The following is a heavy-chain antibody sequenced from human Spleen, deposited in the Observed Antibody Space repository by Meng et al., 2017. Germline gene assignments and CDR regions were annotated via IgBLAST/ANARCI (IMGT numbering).Heavy chain of an antibody. V-gene: IGHV4-39*01. D-gene: IGHD5-18*01. CDR3: ARASYSYDSWFDP. Sequence: QLQLQESGPGLVKPSETLSLTCTVSGDSIISGSYYWVWIRQPPGKGLEWIGQIYYNGQSYYNPSLKSRLAMSVDTSRSQFSLNLNTVTAADTAVYYCARASYSYDSWFDPWGQGTLVTVSS. CDR2: IYYNGQS. J-gene: IGHJ5*02. CDR1: GDSIISGSYY.